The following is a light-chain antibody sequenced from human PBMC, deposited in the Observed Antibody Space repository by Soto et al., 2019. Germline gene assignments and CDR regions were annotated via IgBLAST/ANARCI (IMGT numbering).Light chain of an antibody. CDR2: EVS. CDR3: CSYAGSSTRVV. V-gene: IGLV2-23*02. J-gene: IGLJ2*01. Sequence: QSALTQPASVSGSPGQSITISCTATSSDVGSYNLVSWYQQHPGKAPKLMIYEVSKRPSGVSNRFSGSKSGNTASLTTSGLQAEDEADYYCCSYAGSSTRVVFGGGTKLTVL. CDR1: SSDVGSYNL.